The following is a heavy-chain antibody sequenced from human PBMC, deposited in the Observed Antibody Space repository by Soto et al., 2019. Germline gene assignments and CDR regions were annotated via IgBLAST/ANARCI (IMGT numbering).Heavy chain of an antibody. V-gene: IGHV4-59*02. J-gene: IGHJ4*02. D-gene: IGHD6-13*01. CDR2: MLYTGFS. CDR3: ATSYGTAWYTN. Sequence: SETLSLTCSFSGVSVTSHYLTWIRQSPEKGLEWIGYMLYTGFSHYSPSLKSRAPRSGDKAKNQFTLQVASGTVADTAVYYCATSYGTAWYTNWGQGSQVTVSS. CDR1: GVSVTSHY.